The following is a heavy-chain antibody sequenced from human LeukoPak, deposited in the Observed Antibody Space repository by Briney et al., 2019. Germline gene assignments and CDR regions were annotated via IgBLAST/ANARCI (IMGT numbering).Heavy chain of an antibody. CDR2: ISDSGGST. CDR3: ARNAVWLLGGGIYFDY. CDR1: GFTFSSYA. D-gene: IGHD5-18*01. J-gene: IGHJ4*02. Sequence: PGGSLRLSCAASGFTFSSYAMSWVRQAPGKGLEWVSTISDSGGSTYYADSVRGRFTISRDNSKNTLYLQMSGLRAEDTAVYYCARNAVWLLGGGIYFDYWGQGTLVTVSS. V-gene: IGHV3-23*01.